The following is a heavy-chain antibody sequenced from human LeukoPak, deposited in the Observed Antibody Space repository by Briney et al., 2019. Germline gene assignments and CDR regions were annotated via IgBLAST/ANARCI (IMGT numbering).Heavy chain of an antibody. D-gene: IGHD6-13*01. V-gene: IGHV4-59*08. CDR1: GGSISSYY. J-gene: IGHJ4*02. CDR2: IYYSGST. Sequence: TSETLSLTCTVSGGSISSYYWSWIRQPPGKGLEWIGYIYYSGSTNYNPSLKSRVTISVDTSKNQFSLKLSSVTAADTAVYYCARGLQQPWAYYFDYWGQGTLVTVSS. CDR3: ARGLQQPWAYYFDY.